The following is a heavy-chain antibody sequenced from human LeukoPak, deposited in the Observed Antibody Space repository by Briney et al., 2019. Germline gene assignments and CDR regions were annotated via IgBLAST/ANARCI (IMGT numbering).Heavy chain of an antibody. Sequence: GGSLRLSCTASGFTFNNYAMTWVRQAPGNGLEWLSAISGSGGTTYSADSVKGRFTISRDNAKNSLYLQMSNLRAEDTAVYFCARGGGLDVWGQGATVTVSS. CDR1: GFTFNNYA. CDR2: ISGSGGTT. J-gene: IGHJ6*02. CDR3: ARGGGLDV. D-gene: IGHD3-16*01. V-gene: IGHV3-23*01.